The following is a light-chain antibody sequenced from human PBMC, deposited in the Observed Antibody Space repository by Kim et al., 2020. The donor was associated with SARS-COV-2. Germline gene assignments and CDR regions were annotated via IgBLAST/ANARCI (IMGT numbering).Light chain of an antibody. CDR3: MQALQTPYS. Sequence: EPASISCRSSQSLLHSNGYNNLEWYLHKPGHSPQLLIYLGSNRASGDPDRFSGSGSGTDFTLKISRVEAEDVGVYYCMQALQTPYSFGQGTKLEI. CDR1: QSLLHSNGYNN. CDR2: LGS. V-gene: IGKV2-28*01. J-gene: IGKJ2*03.